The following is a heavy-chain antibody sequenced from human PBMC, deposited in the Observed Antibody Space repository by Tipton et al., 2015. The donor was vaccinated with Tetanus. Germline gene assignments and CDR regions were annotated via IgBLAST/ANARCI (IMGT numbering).Heavy chain of an antibody. Sequence: TLSLTCTVSGGSFSLYYWNWVRQSPGKGLEWIGEISHSGSSSYSPSLKSRVTISVDTSKNQFSLRLRSVAAADTAVYYCARGSGWADFWGQGTQVTVSS. J-gene: IGHJ4*02. CDR1: GGSFSLYY. CDR3: ARGSGWADF. V-gene: IGHV4-34*01. CDR2: ISHSGSS. D-gene: IGHD6-19*01.